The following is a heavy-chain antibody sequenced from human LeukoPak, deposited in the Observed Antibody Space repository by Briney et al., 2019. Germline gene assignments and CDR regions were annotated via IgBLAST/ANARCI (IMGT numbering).Heavy chain of an antibody. Sequence: SETLSLTCTVSGGSISSYYWSWIRQPPGKGLEWIGYIYYSGSTNYNPSLKSRVTISVDTSKNQFSLKLSSVTAADTAVYYCARHMVVRGVGYYYGMDVWGQGTTVTVSS. J-gene: IGHJ6*02. CDR1: GGSISSYY. V-gene: IGHV4-59*08. CDR3: ARHMVVRGVGYYYGMDV. CDR2: IYYSGST. D-gene: IGHD3-10*01.